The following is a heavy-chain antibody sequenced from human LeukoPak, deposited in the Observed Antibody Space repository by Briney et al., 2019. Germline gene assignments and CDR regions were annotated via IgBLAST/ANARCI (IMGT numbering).Heavy chain of an antibody. CDR3: ARAEYYDSSGYYPPFDY. V-gene: IGHV3-53*01. J-gene: IGHJ4*02. CDR2: IYSGGST. Sequence: PGGSLRLSCAASGFTVSSNYMSWVRQAPGKGLEWVSAIYSGGSTYYADSVKGRFTISRDNSKNTLYLQMNSLRAEDTAVYYCARAEYYDSSGYYPPFDYWGQGTLVTVSS. CDR1: GFTVSSNY. D-gene: IGHD3-22*01.